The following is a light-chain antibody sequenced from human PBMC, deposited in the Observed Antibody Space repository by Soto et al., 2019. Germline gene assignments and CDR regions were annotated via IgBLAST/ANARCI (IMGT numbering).Light chain of an antibody. Sequence: AIRMTQSPSSFSASTGDRVTITCRASQGISSYLAWYQQKPGKAPKLLIYAASTLQSGVPSRFSGSGSGTDFTLTISCLQSEGFATYYCQQYYSYPLTFGQGTRLEIK. J-gene: IGKJ5*01. V-gene: IGKV1-8*01. CDR2: AAS. CDR1: QGISSY. CDR3: QQYYSYPLT.